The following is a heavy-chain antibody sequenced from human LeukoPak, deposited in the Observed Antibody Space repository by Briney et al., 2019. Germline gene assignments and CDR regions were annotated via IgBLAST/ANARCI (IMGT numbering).Heavy chain of an antibody. J-gene: IGHJ6*03. CDR2: IHTDGST. CDR1: GFTVRSNY. CDR3: ARVRIAMVRGSNSFYYMDV. D-gene: IGHD3-10*01. Sequence: GGSLRLSCAASGFTVRSNYMTWVRQAPGKGLEWVSIIHTDGSTFYADSVKGRFTISRDNSKNTADLQINSLRAGDTAVYYCARVRIAMVRGSNSFYYMDVWGKGTTVTVSS. V-gene: IGHV3-53*01.